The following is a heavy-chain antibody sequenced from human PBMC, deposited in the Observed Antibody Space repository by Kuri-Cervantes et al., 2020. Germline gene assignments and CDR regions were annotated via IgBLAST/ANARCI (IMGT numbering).Heavy chain of an antibody. CDR1: GFTFSSYD. CDR2: IGTAGDT. Sequence: GESLKISCAASGFTFSSYDMHWVRQATGKGLEWVSAIGTAGDTYYPGSVKGRFTISRDNSKNTLYLQMNSLRTEDTALYYCAKDIASRSDSTYSVDTAMNYYYGMDVWGQGTTVTVSS. CDR3: AKDIASRSDSTYSVDTAMNYYYGMDV. D-gene: IGHD5-18*01. J-gene: IGHJ6*02. V-gene: IGHV3-13*01.